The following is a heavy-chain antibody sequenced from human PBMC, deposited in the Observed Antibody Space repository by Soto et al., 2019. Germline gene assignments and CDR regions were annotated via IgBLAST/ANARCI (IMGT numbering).Heavy chain of an antibody. CDR3: ARVAPPYSSPPEGAMDV. Sequence: SETLSLTCTVSGASISSYYWSWIRQPPGKGLGWIGYIYYRGSTNYNPSLKSRVTISIDTSKNQFSLKLSSVTAADTAVYYCARVAPPYSSPPEGAMDVWGQGTTVTVSS. CDR2: IYYRGST. CDR1: GASISSYY. D-gene: IGHD6-13*01. V-gene: IGHV4-59*01. J-gene: IGHJ6*02.